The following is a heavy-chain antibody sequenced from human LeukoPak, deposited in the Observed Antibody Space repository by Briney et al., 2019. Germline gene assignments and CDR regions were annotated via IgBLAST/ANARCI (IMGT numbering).Heavy chain of an antibody. CDR1: GFTFSTYA. V-gene: IGHV3-23*01. D-gene: IGHD5-18*01. Sequence: GGSLRLSCAASGFTFSTYAMSWVRQTPEKGLEWVSAISGSGGSTYYADSVKGRFTISRDNSKNTLYLQMNSLRAEDTAIYYCAKDTGYNYGYDYWGQGTLATVSS. J-gene: IGHJ4*02. CDR2: ISGSGGST. CDR3: AKDTGYNYGYDY.